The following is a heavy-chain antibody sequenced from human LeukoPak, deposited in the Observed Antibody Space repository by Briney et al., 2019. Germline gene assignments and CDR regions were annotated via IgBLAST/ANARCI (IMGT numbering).Heavy chain of an antibody. CDR1: GYTFTAYS. CDR2: INPNSGP. D-gene: IGHD5-24*01. CDR3: AKNYRYAIEV. V-gene: IGHV1-2*02. J-gene: IGHJ6*02. Sequence: ASLKVSCKASGYTFTAYSMHWVRQAPGQGLEWMGWINPNSGPTYAQKFQGRVTMTRYTSISTADMELSRLTSDDTAVYYCAKNYRYAIEVWGQGTAVTVSS.